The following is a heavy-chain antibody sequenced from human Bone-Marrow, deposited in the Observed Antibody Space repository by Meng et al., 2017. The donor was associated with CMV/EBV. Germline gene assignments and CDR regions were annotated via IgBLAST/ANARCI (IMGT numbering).Heavy chain of an antibody. Sequence: SVKVSCKASGGTFSSYAISWVRQAPGQGLEWMGGIIPIFGTANYAQKFQGRVTITTDESTSTAYMELSSLRSEDTAVYYCARGVVVVPAGGYYYYYGMDVWGQGPTVTVYS. V-gene: IGHV1-69*05. D-gene: IGHD2-2*01. CDR2: IIPIFGTA. J-gene: IGHJ6*01. CDR1: GGTFSSYA. CDR3: ARGVVVVPAGGYYYYYGMDV.